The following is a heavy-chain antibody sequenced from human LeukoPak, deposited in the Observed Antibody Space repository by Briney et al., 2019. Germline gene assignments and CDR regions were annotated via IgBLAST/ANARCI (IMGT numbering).Heavy chain of an antibody. D-gene: IGHD6-6*01. CDR3: ARDSMGSSSSVLRT. Sequence: PGGSLRLSCAASGFTFSSYEMNWVRQAPGKGLEWVSYISSSGSTIYYADSVKGRFTISRDDSKNTLYLQMNSLRAEDTAVYYCARDSMGSSSSVLRTWGQGTLVTVSS. CDR2: ISSSGSTI. V-gene: IGHV3-48*03. J-gene: IGHJ5*02. CDR1: GFTFSSYE.